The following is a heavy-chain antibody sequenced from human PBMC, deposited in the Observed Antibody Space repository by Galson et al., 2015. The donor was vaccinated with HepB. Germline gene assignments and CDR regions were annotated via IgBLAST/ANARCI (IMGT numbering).Heavy chain of an antibody. D-gene: IGHD5-18*01. CDR1: GFAFDSHA. CDR2: ISGNGDST. CDR3: AKGYGLFDS. J-gene: IGHJ5*01. V-gene: IGHV3-23*01. Sequence: SLRLSCAASGFAFDSHAMSLVRQAPGRGLEWISGISGNGDSTFYADSVKGRFTVSRDNSNNMLYLQMNSLRAEDAGLYFCAKGYGLFDSWAQGILVTVSS.